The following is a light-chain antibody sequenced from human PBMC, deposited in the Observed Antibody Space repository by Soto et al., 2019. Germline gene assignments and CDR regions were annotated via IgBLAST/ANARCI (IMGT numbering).Light chain of an antibody. Sequence: EIVLTQAPATLSVSPWERATLSCRASQSVGNNLAWFQQKPGQAPRLLMFAASSRATDFPTRFSGSGSGTDFTLTITRLEPEDSAVYFCQQYTGPPTTFGQGTRLEIK. CDR3: QQYTGPPTT. CDR2: AAS. V-gene: IGKV3-15*01. CDR1: QSVGNN. J-gene: IGKJ5*01.